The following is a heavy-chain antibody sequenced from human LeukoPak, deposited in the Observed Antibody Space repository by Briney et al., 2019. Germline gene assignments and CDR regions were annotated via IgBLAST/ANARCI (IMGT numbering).Heavy chain of an antibody. CDR2: IYTSGST. CDR1: GGSISSGSYY. D-gene: IGHD1-26*01. J-gene: IGHJ4*02. V-gene: IGHV4-61*02. Sequence: SETLSLTCTVSGGSISSGSYYWSWIRQPAGKGLEWIGRIYTSGSTNYNPSLKSRVTISVDTSKNQFSLKLSSVTAADTAVYYCARDYPVVGATSWSQGTLVTVSS. CDR3: ARDYPVVGATS.